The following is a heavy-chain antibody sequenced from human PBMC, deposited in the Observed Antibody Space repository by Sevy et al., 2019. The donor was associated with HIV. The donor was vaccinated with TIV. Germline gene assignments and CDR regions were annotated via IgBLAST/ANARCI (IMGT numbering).Heavy chain of an antibody. CDR3: AKDRVAAAGNTGRPLTLFDY. V-gene: IGHV3-23*01. Sequence: GGSLRLSCAASGFTFSSYAMSWVRQAPGKGLEWVSAISGSGGSTYYADSVKGRFTISRDNSKNTLYLQMNSLRAEDTAVYYCAKDRVAAAGNTGRPLTLFDYWGQGTLVTVSS. D-gene: IGHD6-13*01. CDR1: GFTFSSYA. J-gene: IGHJ4*02. CDR2: ISGSGGST.